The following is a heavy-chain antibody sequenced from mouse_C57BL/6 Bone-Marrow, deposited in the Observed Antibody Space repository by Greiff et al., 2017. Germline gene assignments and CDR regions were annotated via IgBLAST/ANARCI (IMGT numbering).Heavy chain of an antibody. CDR3: ARGLAWFDY. J-gene: IGHJ2*01. CDR2: ISGGGGNT. Sequence: EVQGVESGGGLVKPGGSLKLSCAASGFTFSSYTMSWVRQTPEKRLEWVATISGGGGNTYYPDSVKGRFTISRDNAKNTLYLQMSSLRSEDTALYYCARGLAWFDYWGQGTTLTVSS. CDR1: GFTFSSYT. V-gene: IGHV5-9*01. D-gene: IGHD3-1*01.